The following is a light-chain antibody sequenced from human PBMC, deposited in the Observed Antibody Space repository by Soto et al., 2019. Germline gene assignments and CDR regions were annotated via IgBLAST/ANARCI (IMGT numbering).Light chain of an antibody. CDR1: SSNIGAGYD. V-gene: IGLV1-40*01. Sequence: QSVLTQPHSVSGAPGQRVTISCTGSSSNIGAGYDVHWYQHLPGTAPKLLIYGTSNRPSGVPDRFSGSKSGTSASLAITGLQAEDEDDYYCQSYDSSLSGFWVFGGGTKLTVL. CDR3: QSYDSSLSGFWV. J-gene: IGLJ3*02. CDR2: GTS.